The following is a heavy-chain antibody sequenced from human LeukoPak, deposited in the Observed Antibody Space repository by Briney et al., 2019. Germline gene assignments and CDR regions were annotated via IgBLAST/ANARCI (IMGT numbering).Heavy chain of an antibody. V-gene: IGHV4-59*08. Sequence: SETLSLTCTVSGVSISSYYWSWIRQSPEKGLEWIGYLTPSGSTNYKPSLKSRVTISVDTSKNQFSLKLSSVTAADTAVYYCTRHSKATWHAFDIWGQGTMVTVSS. D-gene: IGHD2-2*01. CDR2: LTPSGST. J-gene: IGHJ3*02. CDR3: TRHSKATWHAFDI. CDR1: GVSISSYY.